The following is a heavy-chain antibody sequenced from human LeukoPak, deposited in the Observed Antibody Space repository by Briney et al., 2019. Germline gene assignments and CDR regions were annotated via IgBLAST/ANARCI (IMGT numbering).Heavy chain of an antibody. V-gene: IGHV4-34*01. CDR2: ISHSGST. CDR1: GGSFSGYF. J-gene: IGHJ4*02. D-gene: IGHD1-26*01. Sequence: PSETLSLTCAVYGGSFSGYFWSYIRQPPGKGLEWLGEISHSGSTNYSPSLKSRVTISVDMSKNQFSLKLSSVTAADTAVYYCARALHGGSYFLDYWGQGTLVTVSS. CDR3: ARALHGGSYFLDY.